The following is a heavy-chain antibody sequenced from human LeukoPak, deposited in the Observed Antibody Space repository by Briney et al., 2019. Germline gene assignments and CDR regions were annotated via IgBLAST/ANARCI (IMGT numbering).Heavy chain of an antibody. V-gene: IGHV3-74*01. D-gene: IGHD3-22*01. CDR2: INSDGSST. J-gene: IGHJ4*02. CDR3: ARINYYDSSGFDY. Sequence: GGSLRLSCAASGFTFSSYWMHWVRQAPGKGLVWVSRINSDGSSTSYADSVKGRFTISRDNAKKTLYLQMNSLRAEDTAVYYCARINYYDSSGFDYWGQGTLVTVSS. CDR1: GFTFSSYW.